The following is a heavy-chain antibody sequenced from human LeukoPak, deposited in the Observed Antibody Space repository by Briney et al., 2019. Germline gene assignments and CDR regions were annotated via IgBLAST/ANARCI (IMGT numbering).Heavy chain of an antibody. V-gene: IGHV1-8*01. D-gene: IGHD6-19*01. CDR2: MNPNNANT. J-gene: IGHJ1*01. Sequence: ASAKVSCKASGYTFTSYDINWVRQATGQGLEWMGWMNPNNANTDYAQKFQGRVTLTRNTSISTAYMELSSLRSEDTAMYYCTRGGPVAGTHKYFQHWGQGTLVTVSS. CDR1: GYTFTSYD. CDR3: TRGGPVAGTHKYFQH.